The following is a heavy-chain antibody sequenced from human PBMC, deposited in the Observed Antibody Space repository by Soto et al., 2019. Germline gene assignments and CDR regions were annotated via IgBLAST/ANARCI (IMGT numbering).Heavy chain of an antibody. J-gene: IGHJ5*02. D-gene: IGHD3-10*01. Sequence: QLLQSGGGLVQPGGSLTLSCAASGFTFGTTDMSWVRQAPGEGLEWVSTIDGSGGITYYADSVKGRFTIARDTSRNTVYLQMNSLIGDDTALYYCVKNSGWFNTWGQGALVTVSS. CDR1: GFTFGTTD. CDR3: VKNSGWFNT. V-gene: IGHV3-23*01. CDR2: IDGSGGIT.